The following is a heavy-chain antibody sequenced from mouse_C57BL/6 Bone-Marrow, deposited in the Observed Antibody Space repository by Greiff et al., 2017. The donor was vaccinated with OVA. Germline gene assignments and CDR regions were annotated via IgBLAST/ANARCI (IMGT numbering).Heavy chain of an antibody. J-gene: IGHJ4*01. CDR3: ARELLLPHYAMDY. V-gene: IGHV5-4*01. CDR2: ISDGGSYT. Sequence: EVKVVESGGGLVKPGGSLKLSCAASGFTFSSYAMSWVRQTPEKRLEWVATISDGGSYTYYPDNVKGRFTISRDNAKNNLYLQMSHLKSEDTAMYYCARELLLPHYAMDYWGQGTSVTVSS. CDR1: GFTFSSYA. D-gene: IGHD1-1*01.